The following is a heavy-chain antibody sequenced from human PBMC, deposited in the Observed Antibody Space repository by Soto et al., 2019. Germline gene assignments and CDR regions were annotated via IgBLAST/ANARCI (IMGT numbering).Heavy chain of an antibody. D-gene: IGHD6-13*01. J-gene: IGHJ1*01. CDR2: VTSSSSTI. V-gene: IGHV3-48*01. CDR3: ARDLGSSWYPEYFQH. Sequence: GGSLRLSCAASGFTFSSYSMDWVRQAPGKGLEWVSYVTSSSSTIYYADSVKGRFTISRDNAKNSLYLQMNSLRAEDTAVYYCARDLGSSWYPEYFQHWGQGTLVTVSS. CDR1: GFTFSSYS.